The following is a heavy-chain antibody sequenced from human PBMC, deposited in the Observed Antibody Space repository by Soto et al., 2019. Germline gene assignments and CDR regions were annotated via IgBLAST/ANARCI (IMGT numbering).Heavy chain of an antibody. Sequence: QVQLQQWGAGLLKPSETLSLTCAVYGGSFSGYSWTWIRQPPGTGLEWIGEINHSGSTNYNPSLKSRVTISVDTSKNQFSLKLTSVTAADTAVYYCARDKSTGLLDYWGQGTLVTGSS. CDR1: GGSFSGYS. CDR3: ARDKSTGLLDY. J-gene: IGHJ4*02. D-gene: IGHD2-8*02. CDR2: INHSGST. V-gene: IGHV4-34*01.